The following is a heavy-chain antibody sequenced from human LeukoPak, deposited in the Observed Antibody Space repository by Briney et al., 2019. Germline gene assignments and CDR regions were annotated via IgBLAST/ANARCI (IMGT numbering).Heavy chain of an antibody. CDR1: GFTFSSYW. Sequence: PGGSLRLSCAASGFTFSSYWMSWVRQAPGKGLEWVSGISGSGSSTYYADSVKGRFTLSRDYPKNTLYLQMNSLRAEDTAVYFCAKYSGSYYYPPNWDSWGQGTLVTVSS. D-gene: IGHD1-26*01. CDR2: ISGSGSST. V-gene: IGHV3-23*01. CDR3: AKYSGSYYYPPNWDS. J-gene: IGHJ4*02.